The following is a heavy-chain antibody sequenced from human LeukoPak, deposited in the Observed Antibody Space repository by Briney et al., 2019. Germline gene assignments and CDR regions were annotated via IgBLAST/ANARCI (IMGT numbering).Heavy chain of an antibody. CDR3: AKHGDYVPTIDY. J-gene: IGHJ4*02. V-gene: IGHV3-23*01. CDR2: ISGSGGST. D-gene: IGHD4-17*01. CDR1: GFTFSSYA. Sequence: GGSLRLSCAASGFTFSSYAMSWVRQAPGKGLEWVSAISGSGGSTYYADSVKGRFTISRDNSKNTLYLQMNSLRAEDTAVYYRAKHGDYVPTIDYWGQGTLVTVSS.